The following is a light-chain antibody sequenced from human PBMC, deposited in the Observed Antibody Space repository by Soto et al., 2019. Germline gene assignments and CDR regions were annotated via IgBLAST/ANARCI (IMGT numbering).Light chain of an antibody. CDR3: QQYNGYSLFT. Sequence: DLQMTQSPSTLSASVGDTVIITCRASQSVRTWLAWYQQKPGKVPNLLIYKASSLESGVPSRFSGIGSGTEFTLTISSLQPDDFATYYCQQYNGYSLFTVGPGTKLDIK. CDR1: QSVRTW. J-gene: IGKJ3*01. CDR2: KAS. V-gene: IGKV1-5*03.